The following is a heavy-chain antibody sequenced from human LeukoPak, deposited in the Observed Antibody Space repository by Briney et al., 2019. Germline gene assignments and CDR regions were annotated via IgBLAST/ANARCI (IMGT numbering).Heavy chain of an antibody. Sequence: SETLSLTCAVYGGSFSGYYWSWVRQPPGKGLEWLGEINHSGSTNYNPSLKSRVTISVDTSKKQFSLKLSSVTAADTAVYYCARGLRLLPPRFDIWGQGTMVTVSS. V-gene: IGHV4-34*01. CDR3: ARGLRLLPPRFDI. J-gene: IGHJ3*02. CDR2: INHSGST. CDR1: GGSFSGYY. D-gene: IGHD2-15*01.